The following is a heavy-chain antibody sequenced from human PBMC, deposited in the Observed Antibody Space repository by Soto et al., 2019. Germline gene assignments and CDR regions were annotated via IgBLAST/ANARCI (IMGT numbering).Heavy chain of an antibody. CDR2: IKSKTDGGTT. Sequence: GGSLRLSCAASGFTFSNAWMSWVRQAPGKGLEWVGRIKSKTDGGTTDYAAPVKGRFTISRDDSKNTLYLQMNSLKTEDTAVYYCTTDPSMTTGTIDYWGQGTLVTVSS. V-gene: IGHV3-15*01. CDR1: GFTFSNAW. J-gene: IGHJ4*02. CDR3: TTDPSMTTGTIDY. D-gene: IGHD1-1*01.